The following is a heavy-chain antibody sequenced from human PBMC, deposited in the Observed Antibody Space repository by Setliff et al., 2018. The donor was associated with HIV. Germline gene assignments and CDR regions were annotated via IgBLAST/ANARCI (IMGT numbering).Heavy chain of an antibody. CDR3: ARSDISGTGYFDS. V-gene: IGHV1-46*01. D-gene: IGHD1-20*01. Sequence: GASVKVSCKASGYTFINYDIYWVRQAPGQGLEWMGRINPSGGSTSYAQKFQGRVTITADESTSTAYMELSSLRSEDTAVYHCARSDISGTGYFDSWGQGTLVTVSS. CDR2: INPSGGST. CDR1: GYTFINYD. J-gene: IGHJ4*02.